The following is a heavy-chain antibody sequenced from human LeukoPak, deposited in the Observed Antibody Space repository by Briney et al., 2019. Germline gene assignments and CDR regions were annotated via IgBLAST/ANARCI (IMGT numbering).Heavy chain of an antibody. J-gene: IGHJ6*03. CDR1: GGSISSYY. D-gene: IGHD6-13*01. V-gene: IGHV4-59*12. CDR2: IYYTGST. Sequence: SETLSLTCTVSGGSISSYYWSWIRQPPGKGLEWIGYIYYTGSTNYNPSLKSRVTISVDTSKNQFSLKLSSVTAADTAVYYCARVASGSSSWYGNYYYYMDVWGKGTTVTVSS. CDR3: ARVASGSSSWYGNYYYYMDV.